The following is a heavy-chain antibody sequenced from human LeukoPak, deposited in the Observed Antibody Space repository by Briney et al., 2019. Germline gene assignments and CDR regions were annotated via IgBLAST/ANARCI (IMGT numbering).Heavy chain of an antibody. CDR2: INAGNGNT. D-gene: IGHD6-13*01. CDR1: GYTFTSYA. Sequence: ASVKVSCKASGYTFTSYAMHWVRQAPGQRLEWMGWINAGNGNTKYSQKFQGRVTITRDTSASTAYMELSSLRSEDTAMYYCARDAGIAAAGPYFDYWGQGTLDTVSS. CDR3: ARDAGIAAAGPYFDY. V-gene: IGHV1-3*01. J-gene: IGHJ4*02.